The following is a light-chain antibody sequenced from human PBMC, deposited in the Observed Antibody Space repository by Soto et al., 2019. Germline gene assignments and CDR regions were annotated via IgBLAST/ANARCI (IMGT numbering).Light chain of an antibody. CDR3: QQYGRSPPP. J-gene: IGKJ4*01. V-gene: IGKV3-20*01. Sequence: EIVLTQSQGTLSLSPGERATLSCRASQSVSKNFLAWYQQKPGQAPRLLISGASNRATGIPDRVSGSGSGPDFSLTIDRREPEDLAVYFCQQYGRSPPPVGGGTNVAIK. CDR2: GAS. CDR1: QSVSKNF.